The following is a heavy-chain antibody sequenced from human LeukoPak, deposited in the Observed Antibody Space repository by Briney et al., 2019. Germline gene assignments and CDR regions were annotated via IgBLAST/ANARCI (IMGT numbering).Heavy chain of an antibody. CDR3: TRGYCSSTSCHHFDY. CDR2: ISSSGSTI. Sequence: GGSLRLSCAASGFTFSSYEMNWVRQAPGKGLEWVSYISSSGSTIYYADSVKGRFTISRDNAKNSLYLQMNSLRAEDTAVYYCTRGYCSSTSCHHFDYWGQGTLVTVSS. J-gene: IGHJ4*02. CDR1: GFTFSSYE. D-gene: IGHD2-2*01. V-gene: IGHV3-48*03.